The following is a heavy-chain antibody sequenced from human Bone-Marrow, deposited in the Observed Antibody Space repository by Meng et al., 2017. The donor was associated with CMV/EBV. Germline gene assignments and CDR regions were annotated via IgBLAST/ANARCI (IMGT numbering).Heavy chain of an antibody. CDR3: ARPQSTGTTLGF. D-gene: IGHD1-1*01. CDR2: INPNSGST. CDR1: GYTFTGYY. Sequence: ASVKVSCKASGYTFTGYYVHWVRQAPGQGLEWMGWINPNSGSTSYAQKFQGRVTMTRDTSTSTVYMELSSLRSEDTAVYYCARPQSTGTTLGFWGQGTLVTVSS. J-gene: IGHJ4*02. V-gene: IGHV1-46*01.